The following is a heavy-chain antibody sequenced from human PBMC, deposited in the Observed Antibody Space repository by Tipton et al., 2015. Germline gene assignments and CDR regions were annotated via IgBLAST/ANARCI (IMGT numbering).Heavy chain of an antibody. Sequence: SLRLSCAASGFTFSSYAMSWVRQAPGKGLEWVSGIRSNGERTYYADSVKGRFTISRDNSKNTLSLQMNSLRAEDTAVYYCAKVVRSGIGSPLAFEVWGQGTMVTVSS. CDR1: GFTFSSYA. CDR2: IRSNGERT. CDR3: AKVVRSGIGSPLAFEV. J-gene: IGHJ3*01. D-gene: IGHD1-26*01. V-gene: IGHV3-23*01.